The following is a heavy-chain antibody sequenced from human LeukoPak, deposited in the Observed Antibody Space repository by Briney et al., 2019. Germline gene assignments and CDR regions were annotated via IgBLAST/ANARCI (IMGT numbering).Heavy chain of an antibody. CDR1: GGTFSSYA. V-gene: IGHV1-69*13. Sequence: SVKVSCKASGGTFSSYAISWVRQAPGQGLEWMGGIIPIFGTANYAQKFQGRVTITADESTSTAYMELSSLRSEDTAVYYCATYYGSGSYYDDHWGQGTLVTVSS. CDR3: ATYYGSGSYYDDH. CDR2: IIPIFGTA. D-gene: IGHD3-10*01. J-gene: IGHJ5*02.